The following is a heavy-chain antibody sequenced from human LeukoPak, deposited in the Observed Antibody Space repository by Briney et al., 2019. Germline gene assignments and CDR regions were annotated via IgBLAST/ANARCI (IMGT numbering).Heavy chain of an antibody. V-gene: IGHV1-18*01. CDR3: ARDLCSGGSCYSGY. CDR1: GYTFTSYG. J-gene: IGHJ4*02. Sequence: ASVKVSCMASGYTFTSYGISWMRQAPGQGLEWMGWISAYNGNTNYAQKLQGRVTMTTDTSTSTAYMELRSLRSDDTAVYYCARDLCSGGSCYSGYWGQGTLVTVSS. D-gene: IGHD2-15*01. CDR2: ISAYNGNT.